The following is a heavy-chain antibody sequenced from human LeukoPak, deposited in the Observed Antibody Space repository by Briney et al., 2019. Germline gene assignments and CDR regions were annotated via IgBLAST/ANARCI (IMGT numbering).Heavy chain of an antibody. Sequence: GGSLRLSCAASGFTFSSYWMSWVRQAPGKGLEWVANIKQDGSEKYYVDSVKGRFTISRDNSRNMLYLQMNSLRVEDTAVFYCARDRGNSHYYNMDVWGQGTTVTVSS. CDR1: GFTFSSYW. CDR3: ARDRGNSHYYNMDV. V-gene: IGHV3-7*01. J-gene: IGHJ6*02. CDR2: IKQDGSEK. D-gene: IGHD3-10*01.